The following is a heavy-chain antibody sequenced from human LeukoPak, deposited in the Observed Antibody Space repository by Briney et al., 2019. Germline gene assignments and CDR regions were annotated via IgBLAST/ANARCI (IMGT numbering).Heavy chain of an antibody. V-gene: IGHV3-30-3*01. CDR1: GLTFSSYA. J-gene: IGHJ4*02. CDR3: AKVQLHSTSSSPSDY. Sequence: GGSLRLSCAASGLTFSSYAMHWVRQAPGKGPEWVAVISYDGSNKYYADSVKGRFTISRDNSKNTLYLQMSSLRAEDMALYYCAKVQLHSTSSSPSDYWGQGTLVTVSS. D-gene: IGHD6-6*01. CDR2: ISYDGSNK.